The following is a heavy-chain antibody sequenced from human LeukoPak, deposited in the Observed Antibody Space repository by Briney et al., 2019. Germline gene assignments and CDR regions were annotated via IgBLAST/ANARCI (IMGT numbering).Heavy chain of an antibody. D-gene: IGHD2-8*01. Sequence: GGSLRLSCAASGFTSSSYAMHWVRQAPGKGLVWVALISYDGSDKYSADSVKGRFTISRDNSKNTLYLQMSSLRAEDTAVYYCARDCTNGVCYRTLDYWGQGTLVTVSS. CDR3: ARDCTNGVCYRTLDY. CDR1: GFTSSSYA. J-gene: IGHJ4*02. V-gene: IGHV3-30*04. CDR2: ISYDGSDK.